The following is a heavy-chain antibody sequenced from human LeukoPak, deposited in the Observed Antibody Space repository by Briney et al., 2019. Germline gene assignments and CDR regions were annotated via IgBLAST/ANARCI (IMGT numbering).Heavy chain of an antibody. CDR3: ARAGIAAADY. D-gene: IGHD6-13*01. J-gene: IGHJ4*02. V-gene: IGHV4-39*07. CDR1: GYTISSSYY. CDR2: INYSGST. Sequence: AAMLSLSSTASGYTISSSYYWGWIRQPPGKGLEWIGKINYSGSTYYNPSLKSRVTISVDTSKNQFSLKLSSVTAADTAVYYCARAGIAAADYWGQRPLVTASS.